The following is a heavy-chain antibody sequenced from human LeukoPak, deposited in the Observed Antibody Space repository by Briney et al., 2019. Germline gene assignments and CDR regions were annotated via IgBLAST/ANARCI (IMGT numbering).Heavy chain of an antibody. CDR2: IKQDGSEK. CDR3: ASNGRGYSGYAFDP. V-gene: IGHV3-7*01. Sequence: GGSLRLSCAASGFTFSSYWMSWVRQAPGKGLEWVANIKQDGSEKYYVDSVKGRFTISRDNAKNSLYLQMNSLRAEDTAVYYCASNGRGYSGYAFDPWGQGTLVTVSS. D-gene: IGHD5-12*01. J-gene: IGHJ5*02. CDR1: GFTFSSYW.